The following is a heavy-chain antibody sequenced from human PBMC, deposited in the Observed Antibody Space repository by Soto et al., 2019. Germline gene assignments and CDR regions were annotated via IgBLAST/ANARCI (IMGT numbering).Heavy chain of an antibody. V-gene: IGHV3-30*03. CDR2: ISRDGSTM. J-gene: IGHJ4*02. Sequence: QVQLVESGGGVVQPGRSLRLSCAASGVTLSNFGMHWVRQAPGKGLEWVAVISRDGSTMFYADSVKGRFTISRDSSRNTLYLQMSSLRAADKAVYLCVGEVASGYWGQGTLVTVSS. CDR1: GVTLSNFG. CDR3: VGEVASGY. D-gene: IGHD2-21*01.